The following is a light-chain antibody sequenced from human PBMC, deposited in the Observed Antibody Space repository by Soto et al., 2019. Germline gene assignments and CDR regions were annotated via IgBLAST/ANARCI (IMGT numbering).Light chain of an antibody. Sequence: EIVLTQSPGTLSLSPGERATLSCRASQSVSSNFLAWYQQKPGQAPRLLIYGASSRATGIPDRFSGSGSVTDFTLTISRLDPEDFAMYYCQQYSGSSITFGQGTRLDIK. CDR1: QSVSSNF. J-gene: IGKJ5*01. CDR3: QQYSGSSIT. CDR2: GAS. V-gene: IGKV3-20*01.